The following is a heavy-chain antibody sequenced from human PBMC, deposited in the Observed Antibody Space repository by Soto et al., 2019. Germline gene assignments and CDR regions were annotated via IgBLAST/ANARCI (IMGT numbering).Heavy chain of an antibody. V-gene: IGHV4-31*03. CDR2: IYHSGST. CDR3: AGEGYCSSTSGYTSFDY. J-gene: IGHJ4*02. D-gene: IGHD2-2*02. Sequence: LSLTCTVSGGSISSGGYYWSWIRQHPGKGLEWIGYIYHSGSTYYNPSLKSRVTISVDTSKNQFSLKLSSVTAADTAVYYCAGEGYCSSTSGYTSFDYWGQGTLVTVSS. CDR1: GGSISSGGYY.